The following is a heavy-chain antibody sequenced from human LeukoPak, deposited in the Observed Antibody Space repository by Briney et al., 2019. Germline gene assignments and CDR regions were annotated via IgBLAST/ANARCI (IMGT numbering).Heavy chain of an antibody. CDR2: IAYDGSNK. Sequence: GGSLRLSCAASGFTFSSYAMRWVRQAPGKGLEWVAVIAYDGSNKYYADCVKGRFTISRDNSKNPLYLQMNSLRAEDTAVYYCARDQPYDYGDYVGWFAYYFDYWGQGTLVTVSS. D-gene: IGHD4-17*01. CDR1: GFTFSSYA. J-gene: IGHJ4*02. V-gene: IGHV3-30-3*01. CDR3: ARDQPYDYGDYVGWFAYYFDY.